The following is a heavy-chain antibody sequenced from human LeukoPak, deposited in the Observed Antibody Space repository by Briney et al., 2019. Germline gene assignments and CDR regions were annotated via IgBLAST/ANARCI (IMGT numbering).Heavy chain of an antibody. CDR2: ISSSSSYI. CDR1: GFTFSSYS. J-gene: IGHJ3*02. CDR3: AIKSIAVASTHPI. D-gene: IGHD6-19*01. V-gene: IGHV3-21*01. Sequence: NPGGSLRLSCAASGFTFSSYSMNWVRQAPGKGLEWVSSISSSSSYIYYADSVKGRFTISRDNAKNSLYLQMNSLRAEDTAVYYCAIKSIAVASTHPIWGQGTMVTVSS.